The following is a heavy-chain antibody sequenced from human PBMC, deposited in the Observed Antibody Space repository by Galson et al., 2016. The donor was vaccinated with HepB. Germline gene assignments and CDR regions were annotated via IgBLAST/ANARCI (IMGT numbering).Heavy chain of an antibody. J-gene: IGHJ4*02. CDR3: AKSDGGDYVGLWDY. Sequence: SLRLSCATSGFTFDDYAMHWVRQAPGRGLEWVSGISSSSRSIGYAASVKGRFSISSDNDRHSLYLQMNSLSADDTAFYYCAKSDGGDYVGLWDYWGQGTLVTVSS. CDR2: ISSSSRSI. D-gene: IGHD4-23*01. CDR1: GFTFDDYA. V-gene: IGHV3-9*01.